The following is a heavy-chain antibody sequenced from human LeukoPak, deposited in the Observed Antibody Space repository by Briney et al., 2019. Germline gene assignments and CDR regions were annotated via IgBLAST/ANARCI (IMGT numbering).Heavy chain of an antibody. Sequence: PSETLSLTCIVSGGSISSHYWTWIRQPPGKGLEYIGYIYYSGSTNYNPSLKSRVTISVDRSKNQFSLKLSSVTAADTAVYYCARATYSSGWGTSDYWGQGTLVTVSS. V-gene: IGHV4-59*11. D-gene: IGHD6-19*01. CDR3: ARATYSSGWGTSDY. J-gene: IGHJ4*02. CDR1: GGSISSHY. CDR2: IYYSGST.